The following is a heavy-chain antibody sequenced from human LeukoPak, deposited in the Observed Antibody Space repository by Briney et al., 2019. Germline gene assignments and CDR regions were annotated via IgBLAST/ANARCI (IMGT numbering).Heavy chain of an antibody. V-gene: IGHV1-69*11. CDR2: IIPILGTA. CDR1: GYTFTSYG. Sequence: ASVKVSCKASGYTFTSYGISWVRQAPGQGLEWMGRIIPILGTANYAQKFQGRATITTDESTSTAYMELSSLRSEDTAVYYCARGSYSSGWLFYWGQGTLVTVSS. J-gene: IGHJ4*02. CDR3: ARGSYSSGWLFY. D-gene: IGHD6-19*01.